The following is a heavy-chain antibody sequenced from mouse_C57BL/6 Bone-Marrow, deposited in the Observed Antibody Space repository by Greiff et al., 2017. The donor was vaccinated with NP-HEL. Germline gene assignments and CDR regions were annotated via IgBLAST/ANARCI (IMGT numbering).Heavy chain of an antibody. Sequence: VQLQQPGAELVKPGASVKLSCKASGYTFTSYWMHWVKQRPGQGLEWIGMIHPNSGSTNYNEKFKSKATLTVDKSSSTAYMQLSSLTSEDSAVYYCARGGQIYYEAMDYWGQGTSVTVSS. CDR3: ARGGQIYYEAMDY. J-gene: IGHJ4*01. V-gene: IGHV1-64*01. CDR2: IHPNSGST. D-gene: IGHD2-4*01. CDR1: GYTFTSYW.